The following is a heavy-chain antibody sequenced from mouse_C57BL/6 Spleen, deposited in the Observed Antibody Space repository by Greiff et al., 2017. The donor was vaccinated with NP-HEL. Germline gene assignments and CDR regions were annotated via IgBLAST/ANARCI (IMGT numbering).Heavy chain of an antibody. J-gene: IGHJ1*03. D-gene: IGHD2-3*01. CDR3: TRDGGKRYFDV. Sequence: EVKLMESGEGLVKPGGSLKLSCAASGFTFSSYAMSWVRQTPEKRLEWVAYISSGGDYIYYADTVKGRFTISRDNARNTLYLQMSSLKSEDTAMYYCTRDGGKRYFDVWGTGTTVTVAS. CDR2: ISSGGDYI. V-gene: IGHV5-9-1*02. CDR1: GFTFSSYA.